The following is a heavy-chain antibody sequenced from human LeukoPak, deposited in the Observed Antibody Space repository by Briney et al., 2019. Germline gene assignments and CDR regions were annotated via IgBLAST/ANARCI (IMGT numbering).Heavy chain of an antibody. D-gene: IGHD2-2*01. V-gene: IGHV1-18*01. CDR1: GYTFTSYG. CDR2: ISAYNGNT. J-gene: IGHJ3*01. CDR3: ARGYCSTTSCEDGFDV. Sequence: ASVKVSCKASGYTFTSYGISWVRQAPGQGLEWMGWISAYNGNTNYAQKLQGRVTMTTDTSTSTAYMELRSLRSDDTAVYYCARGYCSTTSCEDGFDVWGQGTMVTVSS.